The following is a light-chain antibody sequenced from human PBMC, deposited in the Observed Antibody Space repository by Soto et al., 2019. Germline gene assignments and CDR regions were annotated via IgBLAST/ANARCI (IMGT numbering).Light chain of an antibody. J-gene: IGLJ2*01. Sequence: QSVLTQPASVSGSPGQSITISCTGTSSDVGGYNYVSWYQQHSGKAPKLMIYEVSNRPSGVSNRFSGSKSGNTATLTISGLQAEEEADYYCSSYTSSSPHVVFGGGTKLTVL. V-gene: IGLV2-14*01. CDR1: SSDVGGYNY. CDR2: EVS. CDR3: SSYTSSSPHVV.